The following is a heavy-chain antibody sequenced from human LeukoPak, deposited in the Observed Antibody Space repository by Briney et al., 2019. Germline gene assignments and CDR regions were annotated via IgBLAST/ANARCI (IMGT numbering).Heavy chain of an antibody. D-gene: IGHD6-19*01. CDR2: VNSDETTR. CDR1: GFTFTRYG. CDR3: AKGMGSGWTFDY. V-gene: IGHV3-30*02. Sequence: GGSLRLSCAASGFTFTRYGMHWVRQAPGKGLEWVASVNSDETTRYYADSVKGRFTISRDNSKNTVYLRMNSLRAEDTAVYYCAKGMGSGWTFDYWGQGTLVTVSS. J-gene: IGHJ4*02.